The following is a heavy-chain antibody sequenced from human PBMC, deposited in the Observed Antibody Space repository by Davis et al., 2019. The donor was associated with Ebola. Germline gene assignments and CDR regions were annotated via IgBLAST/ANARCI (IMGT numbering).Heavy chain of an antibody. D-gene: IGHD6-19*01. CDR3: AKDLGSNGWYYFDD. J-gene: IGHJ4*02. Sequence: GESLKISCAGSRFTFSSYWMHWVRQAPGKGLVWVSRINSDGSSTRFADSVKGRFTISRDNSKNTLYLQMNSLRAEDTAMYYWAKDLGSNGWYYFDDWGQGTLVTVSS. CDR2: INSDGSST. V-gene: IGHV3-74*01. CDR1: RFTFSSYW.